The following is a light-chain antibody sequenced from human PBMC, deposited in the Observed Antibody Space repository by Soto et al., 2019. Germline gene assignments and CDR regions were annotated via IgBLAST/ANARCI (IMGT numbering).Light chain of an antibody. CDR2: LTS. Sequence: EIVLTQSPATLSLSPGERATLSCRASQAVNTRLAWYQHKPGQAPRLLIYLTSNRAAGIPARFSGSGSGTDFTLTISDVEPEDFAVYYCHQRQSWSRTFGQGTKVDI. CDR1: QAVNTR. J-gene: IGKJ1*01. CDR3: HQRQSWSRT. V-gene: IGKV3-11*01.